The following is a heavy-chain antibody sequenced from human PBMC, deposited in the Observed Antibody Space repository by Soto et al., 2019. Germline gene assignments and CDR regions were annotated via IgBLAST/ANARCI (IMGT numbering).Heavy chain of an antibody. J-gene: IGHJ3*01. CDR3: ARGDRGAFDL. CDR1: GFTFSYYW. V-gene: IGHV3-74*01. Sequence: EVPLVESGGGLVRPGGSLRLSCAASGFTFSYYWMTWVRQAPGKGLGWVSRIHSDGGSTTYADFVKGRFIISRDNARNTVDLQMNSVRVEDTAVYYCARGDRGAFDLWGQGIVVTVSS. CDR2: IHSDGGST. D-gene: IGHD1-26*01.